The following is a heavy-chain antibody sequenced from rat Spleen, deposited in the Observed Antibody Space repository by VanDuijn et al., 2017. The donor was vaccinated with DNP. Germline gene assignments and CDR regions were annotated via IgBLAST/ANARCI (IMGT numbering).Heavy chain of an antibody. CDR3: ARQPSGMDY. J-gene: IGHJ2*01. CDR1: GYSITSSY. Sequence: EVQLQESGPGLVKPSQSLSLTCSVTGYSITSSYWGWIRKSPGNKMEWVGHISYSGSTTSNPSLKSRISIARDTSKNQFFLQLNSVTTEDTATYYCARQPSGMDYWGQGVMVIVSS. V-gene: IGHV3-1*01. CDR2: ISYSGST. D-gene: IGHD1-4*01.